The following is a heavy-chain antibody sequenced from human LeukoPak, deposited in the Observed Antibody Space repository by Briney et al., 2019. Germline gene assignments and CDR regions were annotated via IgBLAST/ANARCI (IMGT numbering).Heavy chain of an antibody. J-gene: IGHJ4*02. Sequence: SVKVSCKASGYTFTSYYMHWVRQAPGQGLEWMGRIIPVLGIANYAQKFQGRVTITADKSTSTAYMELSSLRSEDTAVYYCARRAAGRDYYFDYWGQGTLVTVSS. CDR2: IIPVLGIA. CDR1: GYTFTSYY. D-gene: IGHD2-15*01. CDR3: ARRAAGRDYYFDY. V-gene: IGHV1-69*02.